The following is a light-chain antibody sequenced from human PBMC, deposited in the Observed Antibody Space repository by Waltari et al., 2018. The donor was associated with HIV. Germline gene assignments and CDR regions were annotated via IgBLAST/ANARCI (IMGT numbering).Light chain of an antibody. CDR3: SSYTTSSVLV. Sequence: QSALTQPASVSGSPGQSITISCTGTSSHVGGYNSVSWYRQTPGETPKLIIYDVNKRPTGISSRFSGSKSGNTASLTISGLQAEDEADFYCSSYTTSSVLVFGGGTKLTVL. J-gene: IGLJ2*01. CDR2: DVN. CDR1: SSHVGGYNS. V-gene: IGLV2-14*03.